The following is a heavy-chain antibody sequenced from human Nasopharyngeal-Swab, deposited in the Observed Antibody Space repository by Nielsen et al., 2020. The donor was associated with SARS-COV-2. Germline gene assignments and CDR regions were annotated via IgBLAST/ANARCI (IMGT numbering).Heavy chain of an antibody. V-gene: IGHV1-18*04. D-gene: IGHD5-18*01. Sequence: ASVKVPCKASGYTFTSYGISWVRQAPGQGLEWMGWISAYNGNTNYAQKLQGRVTMTTDTSTSTAYMELRSLRSDDTAVYYCARDGGYSYGYGSNYADYWGQGTLVTVSS. J-gene: IGHJ4*02. CDR1: GYTFTSYG. CDR3: ARDGGYSYGYGSNYADY. CDR2: ISAYNGNT.